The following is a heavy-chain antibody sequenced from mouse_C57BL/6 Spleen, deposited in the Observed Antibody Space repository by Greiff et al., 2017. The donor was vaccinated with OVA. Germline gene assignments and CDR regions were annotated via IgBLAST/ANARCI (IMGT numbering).Heavy chain of an antibody. CDR2: INPNNGGT. D-gene: IGHD1-1*01. CDR3: AREAYGSSYGAWFAY. Sequence: EVQLQQSGPELVKPGASVKISCKASGYTFTDYYMNWVKQSHGKSLEWIGDINPNNGGTSYNQKFKGKATLTVDKSSSTAYMERRSLTSEDSAVYYCAREAYGSSYGAWFAYWGQGTLVTVSA. CDR1: GYTFTDYY. J-gene: IGHJ3*01. V-gene: IGHV1-26*01.